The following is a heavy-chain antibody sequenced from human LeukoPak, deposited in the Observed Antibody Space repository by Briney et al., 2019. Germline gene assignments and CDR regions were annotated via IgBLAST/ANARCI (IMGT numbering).Heavy chain of an antibody. CDR3: ASSDYGDYIWFDP. CDR2: IIPIFGTA. CDR1: GGTFSSYA. V-gene: IGHV1-69*06. Sequence: SVKVSCKASGGTFSSYAISWVRQAPGQGLEWMGGIIPIFGTANYAQKFQGRVTITADKSTSTAYMELSSLRSGDTAVYYCASSDYGDYIWFDPWGQGTLVTVSS. D-gene: IGHD4-17*01. J-gene: IGHJ5*02.